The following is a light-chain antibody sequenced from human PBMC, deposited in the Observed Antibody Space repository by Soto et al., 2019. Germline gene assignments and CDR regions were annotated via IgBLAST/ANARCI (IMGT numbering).Light chain of an antibody. J-gene: IGKJ1*01. CDR1: QSIRRF. Sequence: DIQVTQSPSSLSASVGDRVTITCRASQSIRRFLNWYQQKPGKAPKLLIYAASSLESGVPSRFSGSGSGTEFTLAISSLQSEDFAVYYCQQYNNWPRTFGQGTKVYIK. CDR2: AAS. CDR3: QQYNNWPRT. V-gene: IGKV1-39*01.